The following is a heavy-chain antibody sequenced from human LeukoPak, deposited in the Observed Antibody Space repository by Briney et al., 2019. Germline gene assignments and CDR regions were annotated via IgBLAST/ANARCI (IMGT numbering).Heavy chain of an antibody. Sequence: ASVKVSCKASGGTFSSYAISWVRQAPGQGLEWMGGIIPIFGTANYAQKFQGRVTITAVESTSTAYMELSSLRSEDTAVYYCAREVDTAMPFDYWGQGTLVTVSS. CDR1: GGTFSSYA. J-gene: IGHJ4*02. D-gene: IGHD5-18*01. CDR2: IIPIFGTA. V-gene: IGHV1-69*13. CDR3: AREVDTAMPFDY.